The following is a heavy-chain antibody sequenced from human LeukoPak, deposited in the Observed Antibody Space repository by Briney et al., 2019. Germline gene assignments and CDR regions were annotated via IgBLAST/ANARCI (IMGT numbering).Heavy chain of an antibody. D-gene: IGHD4/OR15-4a*01. CDR3: ARDLALTMVTPV. CDR2: ISSSSSYI. CDR1: GFTFSSYS. V-gene: IGHV3-21*01. J-gene: IGHJ4*02. Sequence: PGGSLRLSCAASGFTFSSYSMNWVRQAPGKGLEWVSSISSSSSYIYYADSVKGRFTISRDNAKNSLYLQMNSLRAEDTAVYYCARDLALTMVTPVWGQGTLVTVSS.